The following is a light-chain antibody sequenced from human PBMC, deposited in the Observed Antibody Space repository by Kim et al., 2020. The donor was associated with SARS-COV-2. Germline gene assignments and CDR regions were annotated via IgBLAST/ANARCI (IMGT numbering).Light chain of an antibody. CDR3: GTWDSSLSVYV. V-gene: IGLV1-51*01. CDR2: DNN. Sequence: QSVLTQPPSVSVAPGQKVTISCSGSSSNIGNNYVSWYQQLPGTAPKLLIYDNNKRPSGIPDRFSGSKSGTSATLGITGLQTGDEADYYCGTWDSSLSVYVFGTGTKVTVL. CDR1: SSNIGNNY. J-gene: IGLJ1*01.